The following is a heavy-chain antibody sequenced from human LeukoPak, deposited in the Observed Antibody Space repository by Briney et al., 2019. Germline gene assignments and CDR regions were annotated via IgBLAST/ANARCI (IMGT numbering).Heavy chain of an antibody. CDR3: TIRFSSSSGSLDY. D-gene: IGHD6-6*01. CDR2: IKSKTDGGTT. J-gene: IGHJ4*02. V-gene: IGHV3-15*01. Sequence: GGSLRLSCAASGFTFSNAWMSWVRQAPGKGLEWVGRIKSKTDGGTTNYAAPVKGRFTISRDDSKNTLYLQMNSLKTEDTAVYYRTIRFSSSSGSLDYWGQGTLVTVSS. CDR1: GFTFSNAW.